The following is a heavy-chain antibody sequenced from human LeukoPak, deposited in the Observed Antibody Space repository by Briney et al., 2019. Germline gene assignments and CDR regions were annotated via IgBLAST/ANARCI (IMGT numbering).Heavy chain of an antibody. CDR3: ASPYYYDGSSYYHFFDH. Sequence: GGSLRLSCEASGFTFRNYPVHWVRQAPGKGLEWVTVISYDGTTKYYADSMKGRFTISRDNSRNTLYLQMNNLRTEDTAVYYCASPYYYDGSSYYHFFDHWGQGTLVTVSS. CDR1: GFTFRNYP. J-gene: IGHJ4*02. V-gene: IGHV3-30*04. D-gene: IGHD3-22*01. CDR2: ISYDGTTK.